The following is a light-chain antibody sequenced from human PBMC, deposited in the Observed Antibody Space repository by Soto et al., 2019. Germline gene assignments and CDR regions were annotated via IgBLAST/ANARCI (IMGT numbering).Light chain of an antibody. CDR1: QTVLYSSNNKNY. Sequence: DIVMTQSPDSLAVSLGERATINCKSSQTVLYSSNNKNYLAWYQQKPGQPPKLLIYWASTRESGVPDRFSGSGSGTDFTLTISSLQAVDVAVYYCQQYYSTPVTFGGGTKVAIK. J-gene: IGKJ4*01. CDR2: WAS. V-gene: IGKV4-1*01. CDR3: QQYYSTPVT.